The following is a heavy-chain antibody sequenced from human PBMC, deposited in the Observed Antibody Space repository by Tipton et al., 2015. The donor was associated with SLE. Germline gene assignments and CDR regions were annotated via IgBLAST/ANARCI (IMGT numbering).Heavy chain of an antibody. J-gene: IGHJ4*02. Sequence: SLRLSCAASGFTFSSYGMHWVRQAPGKGLEWGAVIWYDGSNKYYADSVKGRFTISRDNSKNTLYLQMNSLRAEDTAVYYCAKVGYGDCPYYFGYWGQGTLVTVSS. CDR2: IWYDGSNK. V-gene: IGHV3-33*06. D-gene: IGHD4-17*01. CDR3: AKVGYGDCPYYFGY. CDR1: GFTFSSYG.